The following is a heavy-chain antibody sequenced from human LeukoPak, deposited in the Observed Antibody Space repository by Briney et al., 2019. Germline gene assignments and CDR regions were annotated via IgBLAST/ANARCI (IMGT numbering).Heavy chain of an antibody. Sequence: ASVKASCKASGYIFSSYGMSWVRQAPGQGLEWMAWISTQNGNTQYALRFQDRVNMTTDTSTKTVYMELRSLRSDDTAVYYCARDGTSYSTWVVALDNWGQGTLVTVAS. CDR1: GYIFSSYG. CDR3: ARDGTSYSTWVVALDN. D-gene: IGHD4-11*01. J-gene: IGHJ4*02. CDR2: ISTQNGNT. V-gene: IGHV1-18*01.